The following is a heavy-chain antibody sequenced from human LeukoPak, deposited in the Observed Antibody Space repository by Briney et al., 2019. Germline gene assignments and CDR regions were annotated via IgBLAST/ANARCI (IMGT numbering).Heavy chain of an antibody. D-gene: IGHD7-27*01. CDR2: ISSSSSYI. V-gene: IGHV3-21*01. J-gene: IGHJ4*02. Sequence: GGSLRLSCAASGFTFSSYSMNWVRQAPGKGLEWVSSISSSSSYIYYADSVKGRFTISRDNAQNSLYLQMNSLRAEDTAVYYCARVGNWGYEDWGQGTLVTVSS. CDR1: GFTFSSYS. CDR3: ARVGNWGYED.